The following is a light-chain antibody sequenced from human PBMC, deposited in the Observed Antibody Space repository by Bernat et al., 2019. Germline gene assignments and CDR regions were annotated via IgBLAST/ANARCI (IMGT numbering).Light chain of an antibody. CDR3: QQSYSTIGT. V-gene: IGKV1-39*01. Sequence: DIQITQAPSSLSASVGDRVTITCRASHSISSYLNWYQQKPGKAPKLLIYAASSLQSGVPSRFSGSGSGTDFTLTISSLKPEDFATYYCQQSYSTIGTFGQGTKVEIK. J-gene: IGKJ1*01. CDR2: AAS. CDR1: HSISSY.